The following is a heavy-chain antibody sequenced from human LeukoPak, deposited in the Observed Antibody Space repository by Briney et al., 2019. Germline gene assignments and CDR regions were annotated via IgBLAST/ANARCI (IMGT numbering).Heavy chain of an antibody. CDR3: AKMDSGSYYYYYYMDV. J-gene: IGHJ6*03. CDR1: GFTFSSYA. V-gene: IGHV3-23*01. CDR2: ISGSGGST. Sequence: GGSLRLSCAASGFTFSSYAMHWVRQAPGKGLEWVSAISGSGGSTYYADSVKGRFTISRDNSKNTLYLQMNSLRAEDTAVYYCAKMDSGSYYYYYYMDVWGKGTTVTISS. D-gene: IGHD1-26*01.